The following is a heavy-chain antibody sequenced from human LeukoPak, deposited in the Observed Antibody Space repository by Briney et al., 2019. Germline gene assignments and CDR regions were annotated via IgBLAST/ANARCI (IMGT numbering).Heavy chain of an antibody. CDR3: AKSFWWFGEFSPFDY. CDR2: ISSSRSSI. CDR1: GFTFSSYG. D-gene: IGHD3-10*01. J-gene: IGHJ4*02. V-gene: IGHV3-21*01. Sequence: GGSLRLSCAASGFTFSSYGMRWVRQAPGKGLEWVSSISSSRSSIYYADSMKGRFTISRDNAKNSLYLQMNSLRAEDTAVYYCAKSFWWFGEFSPFDYWGQGTLVTVSS.